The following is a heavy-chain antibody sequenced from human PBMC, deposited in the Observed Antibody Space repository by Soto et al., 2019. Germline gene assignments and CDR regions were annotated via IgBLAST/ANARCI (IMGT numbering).Heavy chain of an antibody. CDR3: AKALYGGFTY. J-gene: IGHJ4*02. Sequence: EVRLLESGGGLVQPGGSLRLYCAASGFTFSVYAMSWVRQAPGKGLEWVSGISGSGDSTHYADSVKGRFTVSRDNSKSLLYLQANSLRAEDTAIDYCAKALYGGFTYWGQGTLVTVSS. D-gene: IGHD3-10*01. V-gene: IGHV3-23*01. CDR2: ISGSGDST. CDR1: GFTFSVYA.